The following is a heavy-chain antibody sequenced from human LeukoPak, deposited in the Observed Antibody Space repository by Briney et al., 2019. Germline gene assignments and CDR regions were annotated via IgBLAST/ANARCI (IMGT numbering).Heavy chain of an antibody. J-gene: IGHJ4*02. D-gene: IGHD6-19*01. CDR2: INHSGST. CDR3: ARGEGIAVYYFDY. CDR1: GGSFSGYY. V-gene: IGHV4-34*01. Sequence: SETLSLTCAVYGGSFSGYYWSWIRQPPGKELEWIGEINHSGSTNYNPSLKSRVTISVDTSKNQFSLKLSSVTAADTAVYYCARGEGIAVYYFDYWGQGTLVTVSS.